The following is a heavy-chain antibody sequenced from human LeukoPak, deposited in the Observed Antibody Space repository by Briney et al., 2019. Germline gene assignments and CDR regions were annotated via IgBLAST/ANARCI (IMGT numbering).Heavy chain of an antibody. V-gene: IGHV4-61*09. CDR3: ARTYYYGSGSYSPFDY. CDR1: GGSISGGSYC. D-gene: IGHD3-10*01. Sequence: PSQTLSLTCTVSGGSISGGSYCWSWIRQPAGKGLEWIGHIHSSGNTNYNPSLKSRVTISVDTSKNQFSLKLSSVTAADTAVYYCARTYYYGSGSYSPFDYWGQGTLVTVSS. J-gene: IGHJ4*02. CDR2: IHSSGNT.